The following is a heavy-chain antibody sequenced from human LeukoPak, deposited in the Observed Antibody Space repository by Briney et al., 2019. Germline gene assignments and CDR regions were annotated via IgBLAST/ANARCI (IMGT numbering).Heavy chain of an antibody. CDR3: ARDLMFFCTNGVCPADH. D-gene: IGHD2-8*01. CDR2: ISDHNGNI. CDR1: GYTFTSYG. J-gene: IGHJ4*02. Sequence: ASVKVSCKASGYTFTSYGISWVRQAPGQGLEWMGWISDHNGNIKYAQKFQGRVTMTTDTSTSTVYMELRSLRSDDTAMYFCARDLMFFCTNGVCPADHWGQGTLLIVSA. V-gene: IGHV1-18*01.